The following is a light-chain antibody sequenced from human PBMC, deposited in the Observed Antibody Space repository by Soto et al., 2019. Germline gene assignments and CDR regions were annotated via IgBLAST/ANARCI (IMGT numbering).Light chain of an antibody. CDR3: SSCTSSCTCVV. CDR1: SSDVGRYNY. V-gene: IGLV2-14*03. CDR2: DVT. J-gene: IGLJ2*01. Sequence: QSVLTQPASVSGSPGQSITISCTGTSSDVGRYNYVSWYQQHPGKAPKLLIYDVTNRPSGVSNRFSGSKSGNTASLTISGLQAEHEADYYCSSCTSSCTCVVFGGGTKLTVL.